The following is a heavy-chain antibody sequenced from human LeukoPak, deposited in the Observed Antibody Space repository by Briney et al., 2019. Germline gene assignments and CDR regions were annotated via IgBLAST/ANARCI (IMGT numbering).Heavy chain of an antibody. J-gene: IGHJ4*02. CDR2: IYHSGST. CDR1: GYSISSGYY. Sequence: PSETLSLTCAVSGYSISSGYYWGWIRQPPGKGLEWIGSIYHSGSTYYNPSLKSRVTISVDTSKNQFSLKLSSVTAADTAVYYCASPAAEQLALDYWGQGTLVTVSS. CDR3: ASPAAEQLALDY. V-gene: IGHV4-38-2*01. D-gene: IGHD2-2*01.